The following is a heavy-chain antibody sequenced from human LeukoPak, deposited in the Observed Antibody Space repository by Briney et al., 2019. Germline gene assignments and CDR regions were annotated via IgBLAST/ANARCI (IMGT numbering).Heavy chain of an antibody. CDR2: INPNSGGT. V-gene: IGHV1-2*02. D-gene: IGHD4-23*01. CDR1: GYTFTGYY. J-gene: IGHJ4*02. Sequence: GASVKVSCKASGYTFTGYYMHWVRQAPGQGLEWMGWINPNSGGTNYAQKFQGRVTMTRDTSISTAYMELSRLRSDDTAVYYCARGGIKLRWYPGHSGFDYWGQGTLVTVSS. CDR3: ARGGIKLRWYPGHSGFDY.